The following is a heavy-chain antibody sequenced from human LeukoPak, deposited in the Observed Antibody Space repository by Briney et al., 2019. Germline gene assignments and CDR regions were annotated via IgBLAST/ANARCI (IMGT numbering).Heavy chain of an antibody. CDR3: AGTWAHDAFDI. D-gene: IGHD3-16*01. CDR2: ISSSSSTI. Sequence: GPLRLSCAASGFTFSSYWMSWVRQAPGKGLEWVSYISSSSSTIYYADSVKGRFTISRDNAKNSLYLQMNSLRAEDTAVYYCAGTWAHDAFDIWGQGTMVTVSS. V-gene: IGHV3-48*01. J-gene: IGHJ3*02. CDR1: GFTFSSYW.